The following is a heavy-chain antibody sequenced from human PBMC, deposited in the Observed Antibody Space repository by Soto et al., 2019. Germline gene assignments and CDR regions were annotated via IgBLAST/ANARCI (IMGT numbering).Heavy chain of an antibody. J-gene: IGHJ4*02. Sequence: ASVKVSCKASGYTFTSYYMHWVRQAPGQGLEWMGIINPSGGSTSYAQKFQGRVTMTRDTSTSTVYMELSSLRSEDTAVYYCARDPLSGDSSGYYYDPVFAYWGKGTLVTVSS. CDR2: INPSGGST. V-gene: IGHV1-46*01. CDR1: GYTFTSYY. D-gene: IGHD3-22*01. CDR3: ARDPLSGDSSGYYYDPVFAY.